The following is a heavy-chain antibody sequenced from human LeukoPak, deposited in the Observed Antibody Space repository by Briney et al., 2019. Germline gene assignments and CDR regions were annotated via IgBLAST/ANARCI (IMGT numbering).Heavy chain of an antibody. Sequence: PSETLSLTCAVSGGASFIDYSWNWLRPSPGKVLEWAGEITHAAILNYNPSLKGRFAISVDTSKNTVSLKIDSMTAADTAMYYGARGRGEAAGPDHWGQGALVTVSS. CDR1: GGASFIDYS. V-gene: IGHV4-34*06. J-gene: IGHJ4*02. CDR2: ITHAAIL. CDR3: ARGRGEAAGPDH. D-gene: IGHD6-13*01.